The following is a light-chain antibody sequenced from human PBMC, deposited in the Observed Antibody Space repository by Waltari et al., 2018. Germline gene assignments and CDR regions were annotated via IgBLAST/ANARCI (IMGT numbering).Light chain of an antibody. Sequence: DSVMTQSPLALPVTLGQQASSSGGARTGLINSDGNSYVNWYQQRPGQSPGRLIFKVSRRDSGVPDRFSGSGSGTDFTLKISRVEAEDVGVYYCMQGTQWPPWTFGQGTKVELQ. CDR1: TGLINSDGNSY. J-gene: IGKJ1*01. CDR2: KVS. CDR3: MQGTQWPPWT. V-gene: IGKV2-30*01.